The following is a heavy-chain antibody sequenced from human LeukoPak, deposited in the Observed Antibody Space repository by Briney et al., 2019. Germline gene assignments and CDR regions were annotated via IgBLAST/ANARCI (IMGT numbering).Heavy chain of an antibody. V-gene: IGHV4-34*01. D-gene: IGHD3-22*01. CDR2: INHSGST. J-gene: IGHJ3*02. CDR3: ARKYSSGYYFGAFDI. CDR1: GGSFSGYY. Sequence: SETLSLTCAVYGGSFSGYYWSWIRQPPGKGLEWIGEINHSGSTNYNPSLKSRVTISVDTSKNQFSLKLSSVTAADTAVYYCARKYSSGYYFGAFDIWGQGTMVTVSS.